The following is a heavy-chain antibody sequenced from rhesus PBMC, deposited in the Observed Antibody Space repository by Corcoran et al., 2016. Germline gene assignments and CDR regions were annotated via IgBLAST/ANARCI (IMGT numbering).Heavy chain of an antibody. D-gene: IGHD4-23*01. CDR3: ARTVTTFFYGLDS. J-gene: IGHJ6*01. Sequence: QVQLQESGPGVVKPSETLSLTCAVSGGSISDDYYWSWIRQPPGKGLEWIGYIYGSGGGTNYNPSLKNRVTSSIDTSKSQCSLKLSSVTAADTAVYYCARTVTTFFYGLDSWGQGVVVTVSS. V-gene: IGHV4-106*01. CDR2: IYGSGGGT. CDR1: GGSISDDYY.